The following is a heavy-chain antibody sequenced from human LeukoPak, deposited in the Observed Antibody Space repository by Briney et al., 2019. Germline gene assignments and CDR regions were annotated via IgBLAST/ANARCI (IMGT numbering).Heavy chain of an antibody. CDR2: MNLDGSGK. CDR3: TRTPDGVDY. V-gene: IGHV3-7*01. Sequence: GGSLRLSCAASGFTFSSYWMTWVRQAPGKGLEWVANMNLDGSGKYYVDSVKGRFTISRDNAKNSLYLQMNSLRAEDTAVYYCTRTPDGVDYWGQGTLVTVSS. D-gene: IGHD3-10*01. J-gene: IGHJ4*02. CDR1: GFTFSSYW.